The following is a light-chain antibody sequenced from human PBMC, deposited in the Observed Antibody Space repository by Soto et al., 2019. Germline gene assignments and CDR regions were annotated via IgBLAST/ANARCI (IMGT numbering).Light chain of an antibody. CDR1: SSDVGAYNY. V-gene: IGLV2-14*01. CDR3: SSYSSIVTVV. Sequence: QSALTQPASVSGSPGQSITIYCTGTSSDVGAYNYVSWYQQHPGKAPKLIIYEVSNRPSGVSNRFSGSKSGNTASLTISGLQAEVEADYYFSSYSSIVTVVFGGGTKLTVL. CDR2: EVS. J-gene: IGLJ2*01.